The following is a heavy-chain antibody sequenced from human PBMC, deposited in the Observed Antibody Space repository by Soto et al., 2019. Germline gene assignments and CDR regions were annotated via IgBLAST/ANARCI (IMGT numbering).Heavy chain of an antibody. Sequence: LGESLKISCKGSGYSFTSYWIGWVRQMPGKGLEWMGIIYPGDSDTRYSPSFQGQVTISADKSISTAYLQWSSLKASDTAMYYCARGLLLWFGDPYYFDYWGQGTLVTVSS. CDR2: IYPGDSDT. CDR3: ARGLLLWFGDPYYFDY. D-gene: IGHD3-10*01. V-gene: IGHV5-51*01. CDR1: GYSFTSYW. J-gene: IGHJ4*02.